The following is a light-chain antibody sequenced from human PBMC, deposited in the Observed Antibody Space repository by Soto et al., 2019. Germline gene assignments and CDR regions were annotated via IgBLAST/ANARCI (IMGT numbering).Light chain of an antibody. CDR2: DAS. CDR3: QHYDSWRT. J-gene: IGKJ1*01. Sequence: EIVMTQSPATLSVSPGERATLSCRASQNVGSKLAWYQQKPGQVPRLLIYDASIRATGIPARFSARGSGTEFNLSITSLQSEDLADYYCQHYDSWRTFGQGTKVEIK. V-gene: IGKV3-15*01. CDR1: QNVGSK.